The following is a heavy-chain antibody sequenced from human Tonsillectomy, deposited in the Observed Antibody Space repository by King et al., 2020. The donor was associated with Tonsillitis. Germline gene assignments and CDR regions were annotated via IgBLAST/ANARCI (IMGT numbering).Heavy chain of an antibody. Sequence: QLQESGPGLVKPSETLSLTCTVSGGSISSYYWSWIRQPQGKGLEWIGYIYYSGSTNYNPSLKSRINISVDTSKNQFSLKLSSVTAADTAVYYCARDQNYYDSSGYYRGGFDYWGQGTLVTVSS. CDR1: GGSISSYY. CDR3: ARDQNYYDSSGYYRGGFDY. J-gene: IGHJ4*02. V-gene: IGHV4-59*01. CDR2: IYYSGST. D-gene: IGHD3-22*01.